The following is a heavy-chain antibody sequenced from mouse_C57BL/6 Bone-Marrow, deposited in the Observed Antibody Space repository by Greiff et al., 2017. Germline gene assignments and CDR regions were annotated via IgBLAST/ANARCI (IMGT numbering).Heavy chain of an antibody. J-gene: IGHJ3*01. CDR3: ARHEGRLPFAY. CDR1: GFTFSDYY. D-gene: IGHD2-4*01. CDR2: ISTGGGST. Sequence: EVQLVESGGGLVQPGGSLKLSCAASGFTFSDYYMYWVRQTPEKGLEWVAYISTGGGSTYYPDTVKGRFTISRDNAKNTLYLQMSRLRSEDTAMYYGARHEGRLPFAYWGQGTLVTVSA. V-gene: IGHV5-12*01.